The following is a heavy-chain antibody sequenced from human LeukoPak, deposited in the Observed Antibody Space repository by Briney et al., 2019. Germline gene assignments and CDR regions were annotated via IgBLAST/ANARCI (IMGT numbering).Heavy chain of an antibody. CDR2: IYHSGST. CDR3: ARDSDY. Sequence: SETLSLTCAVSGGSISSGGYSWSWTRQPPGKGLEWIGYIYHSGSTYYNPSLKSRVTISVDRSKNQFSLKLSSVTAADTAVYYCARDSDYWGQGTLVTVSS. J-gene: IGHJ4*02. V-gene: IGHV4-30-2*01. CDR1: GGSISSGGYS.